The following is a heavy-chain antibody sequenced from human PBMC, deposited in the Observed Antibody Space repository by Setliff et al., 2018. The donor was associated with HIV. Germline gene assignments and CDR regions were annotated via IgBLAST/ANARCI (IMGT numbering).Heavy chain of an antibody. Sequence: SETLSLTCTVSGGSISSSSYYWGWIRQPPGKGLEWIGSIFNDGRTYYNPSLKSRVTIPMDTSTNQFSLKLSSVTAADTAVYYCARGAIAVAGISYYYYGMDVWGQGTTVAVSS. CDR3: ARGAIAVAGISYYYYGMDV. J-gene: IGHJ6*02. V-gene: IGHV4-39*01. CDR2: IFNDGRT. CDR1: GGSISSSSYY. D-gene: IGHD6-19*01.